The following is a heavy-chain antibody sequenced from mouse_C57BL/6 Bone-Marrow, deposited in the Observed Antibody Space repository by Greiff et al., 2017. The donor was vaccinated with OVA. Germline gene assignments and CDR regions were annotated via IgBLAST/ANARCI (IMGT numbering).Heavy chain of an antibody. CDR1: GFTFSSYG. D-gene: IGHD3-2*02. CDR3: ARRDSSGYAY. J-gene: IGHJ3*01. Sequence: EVQGVESGGDLVKPGGSLKLSCAASGFTFSSYGMSWVRQTPDKRLEWVATISSGGSYTYYPDSVKGRFTISRDNAKNTLYLQMSSLKSEDTAMYYCARRDSSGYAYWGQGTLVTVSA. V-gene: IGHV5-6*01. CDR2: ISSGGSYT.